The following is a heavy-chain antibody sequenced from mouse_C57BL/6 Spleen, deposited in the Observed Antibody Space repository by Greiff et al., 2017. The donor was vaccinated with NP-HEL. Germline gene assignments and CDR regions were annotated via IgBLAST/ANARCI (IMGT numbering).Heavy chain of an antibody. CDR1: GYTFTSYT. V-gene: IGHV1-4*01. D-gene: IGHD6-2*01. J-gene: IGHJ4*01. CDR3: ARLSLLSGAMDY. Sequence: VQLQESGAELARPGASVKMSCKASGYTFTSYTMHWVKQRPGQGLEWIGYINPSSGYTKYNQKFKDKATLTADKSSSTAYMQLSSLTSEDSAVYYCARLSLLSGAMDYWGQGTSVTVSS. CDR2: INPSSGYT.